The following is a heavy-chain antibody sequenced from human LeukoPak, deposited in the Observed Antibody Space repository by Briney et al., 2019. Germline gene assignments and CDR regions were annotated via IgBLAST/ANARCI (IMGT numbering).Heavy chain of an antibody. CDR3: ARGQLVVPAAVRY. J-gene: IGHJ4*02. CDR1: GFTFSSYW. V-gene: IGHV3-7*01. CDR2: IKQDGSEK. Sequence: GGSLRLSCAASGFTFSSYWMSWVRQAPGKGPEWVANIKQDGSEKYYVDSVKGRFTISRDNAKNSLYLQMNSLRAEDTAVYYCARGQLVVPAAVRYWGQGTLVTVSS. D-gene: IGHD2-2*01.